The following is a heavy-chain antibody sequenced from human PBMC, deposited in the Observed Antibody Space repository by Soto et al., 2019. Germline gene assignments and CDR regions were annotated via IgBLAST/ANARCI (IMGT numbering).Heavy chain of an antibody. J-gene: IGHJ4*01. CDR2: ISGSGGST. CDR3: ATATPGGELVIFFDY. CDR1: GFTFSSYA. Sequence: EVQLLESGGGLVQPGGSLRLSCAASGFTFSSYAMSWVRQAPGKGLEWVSAISGSGGSTYYADTVKGRFTISRDNSKNTVYQQMNSLASEDTAVYYCATATPGGELVIFFDYWGHGTLVTVSS. D-gene: IGHD6-13*01. V-gene: IGHV3-23*01.